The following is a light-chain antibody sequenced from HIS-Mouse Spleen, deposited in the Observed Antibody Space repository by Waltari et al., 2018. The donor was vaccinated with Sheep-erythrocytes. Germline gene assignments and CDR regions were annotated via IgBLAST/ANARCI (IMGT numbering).Light chain of an antibody. V-gene: IGKV3-11*01. J-gene: IGKJ4*01. CDR2: DAS. CDR3: QQRSNWPPLT. Sequence: EIVLTQSPATLSLSPGERATLSCRASQSVSSYLACYQQKPGQAPRPLIYDASNRATGIQARFSGSGSGTDFTLTISSLEPEDFAVYYCQQRSNWPPLTFGGGTKVEIK. CDR1: QSVSSY.